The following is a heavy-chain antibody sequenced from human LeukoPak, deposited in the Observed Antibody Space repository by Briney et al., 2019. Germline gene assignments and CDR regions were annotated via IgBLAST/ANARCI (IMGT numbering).Heavy chain of an antibody. CDR2: TRYDESKT. CDR3: AKARYSGSPALDF. Sequence: GGSLRLSCAASGFTFSSNGMHWVRQTPGKGLDWVAFTRYDESKTFYGDSVRGRFTISRDNSKNTLYLQMNSPTIDDSAVYYCAKARYSGSPALDFWGQGTLVTVSS. CDR1: GFTFSSNG. V-gene: IGHV3-30*02. D-gene: IGHD1-26*01. J-gene: IGHJ4*02.